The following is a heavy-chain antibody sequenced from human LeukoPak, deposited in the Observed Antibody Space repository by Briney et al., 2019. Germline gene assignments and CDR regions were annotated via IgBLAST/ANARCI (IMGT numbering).Heavy chain of an antibody. CDR2: ISGSGGST. CDR3: AKTISPVAGTYNYFDY. V-gene: IGHV3-23*01. Sequence: PGGSLRLSCAASGFTFSSYAMSWVRQAPGKGLEWVSAISGSGGSTYYADSVKGRFTISRDNSKNTLYLQMNSLRAEDTAVYYCAKTISPVAGTYNYFDYWGQGTLVTVSS. CDR1: GFTFSSYA. J-gene: IGHJ4*02. D-gene: IGHD6-19*01.